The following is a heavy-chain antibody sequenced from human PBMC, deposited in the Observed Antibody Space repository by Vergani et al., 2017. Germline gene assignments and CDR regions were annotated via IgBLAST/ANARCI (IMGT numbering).Heavy chain of an antibody. V-gene: IGHV4-59*01. CDR3: ASIPPDDFWSGILN. CDR2: IYYSGST. J-gene: IGHJ4*02. Sequence: QVQLQESGPGLVKPSGTLSLTCTVSGGSISSYYWSWIRQPPGKGLEWIGYIYYSGSTNYNPSLKSRVTISVDTSKNQFSLKLSSVTAADTAVYYCASIPPDDFWSGILNWGQGTLVTVSS. D-gene: IGHD3-3*01. CDR1: GGSISSYY.